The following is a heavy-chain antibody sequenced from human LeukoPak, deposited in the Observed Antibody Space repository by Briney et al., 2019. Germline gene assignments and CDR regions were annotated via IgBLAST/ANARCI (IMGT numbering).Heavy chain of an antibody. Sequence: PGGSLRLSCAASGFTFSSYGMSWVRQAPGKGLEWVSAISGSGGSTYYADPVKGRFTISRDNSKNTLYLQMNSLRAEETAVYYCAKDSDRYCRGGSCYPIDYWGQGTLVTVSS. J-gene: IGHJ4*02. V-gene: IGHV3-23*01. CDR2: ISGSGGST. D-gene: IGHD2-15*01. CDR3: AKDSDRYCRGGSCYPIDY. CDR1: GFTFSSYG.